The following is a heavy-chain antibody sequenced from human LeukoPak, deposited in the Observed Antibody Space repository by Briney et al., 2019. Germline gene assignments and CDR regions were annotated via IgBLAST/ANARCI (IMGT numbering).Heavy chain of an antibody. D-gene: IGHD2-21*02. Sequence: GGSLRLSCAASGFTFSTYWMNWYRQAPGKGLEWVGNINQDASEINYVDTVRGRFTISRDNAKNSLHLQLNSLRAEDTAVYYCATDRDNSDWQKRFDSWGQGTLVTVSS. CDR2: INQDASEI. CDR3: ATDRDNSDWQKRFDS. J-gene: IGHJ4*02. CDR1: GFTFSTYW. V-gene: IGHV3-7*01.